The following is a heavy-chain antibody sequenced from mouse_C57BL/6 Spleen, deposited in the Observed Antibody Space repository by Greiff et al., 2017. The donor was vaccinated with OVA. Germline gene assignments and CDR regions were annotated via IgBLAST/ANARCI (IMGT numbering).Heavy chain of an antibody. Sequence: EVQLVESGGGLVKPGGSLKLSCAASGFTFSDSGMHWVRQAPEKGLEWVAYISSGSSTIYYADTVKGRFTISRDNAKNTLFLQMTSLRSEDTAMYYCARPPYYDYDGAWFAYWGQGTLVTVSA. J-gene: IGHJ3*01. D-gene: IGHD2-4*01. CDR3: ARPPYYDYDGAWFAY. CDR2: ISSGSSTI. V-gene: IGHV5-17*01. CDR1: GFTFSDSG.